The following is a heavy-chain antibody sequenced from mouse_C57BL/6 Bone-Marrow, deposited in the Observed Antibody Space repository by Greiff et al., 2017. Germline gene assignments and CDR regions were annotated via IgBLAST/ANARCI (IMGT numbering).Heavy chain of an antibody. CDR3: ARYDYDFAY. V-gene: IGHV1-69*01. J-gene: IGHJ3*01. CDR1: GYTFTSYW. CDR2: IDPSDSYT. D-gene: IGHD2-4*01. Sequence: VQLQLPGAELVMPGASVKLSCKASGYTFTSYWMHWVKQRPGQGLEWIGEIDPSDSYTNYNQKFKGKSTLTVDKSSSTAYMQLSSLTSEDSAVYYCARYDYDFAYWGQGTLVTVSA.